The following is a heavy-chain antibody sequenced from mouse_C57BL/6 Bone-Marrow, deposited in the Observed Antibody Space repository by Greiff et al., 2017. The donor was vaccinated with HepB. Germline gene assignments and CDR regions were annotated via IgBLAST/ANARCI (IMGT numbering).Heavy chain of an antibody. J-gene: IGHJ1*03. Sequence: EVQLQQSGAELVRPGASVKLSCTASGFNIKDYYMHWVKQRPEQGLEWIGRIDPEDGDTEYAPKFQGKATMTADTSSNTAYLQLSSLTSEDTAVYYCRYYGSSYGWYFGVWGTGTTVTVSS. CDR1: GFNIKDYY. CDR2: IDPEDGDT. D-gene: IGHD1-1*01. V-gene: IGHV14-1*01. CDR3: RYYGSSYGWYFGV.